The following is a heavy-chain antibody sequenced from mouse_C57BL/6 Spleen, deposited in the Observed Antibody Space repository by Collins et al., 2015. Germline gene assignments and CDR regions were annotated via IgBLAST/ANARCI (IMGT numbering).Heavy chain of an antibody. V-gene: IGHV1-53*01. CDR2: INPSNGGT. CDR3: ARSREGFAY. J-gene: IGHJ3*01. Sequence: VKQRPGQGLEWIGNINPSNGGTNYNEKFKTKATLTVDKTSTTAYMQLSSLTSEDSAVYYCARSREGFAYWGQGTLVTVSA. D-gene: IGHD3-1*01.